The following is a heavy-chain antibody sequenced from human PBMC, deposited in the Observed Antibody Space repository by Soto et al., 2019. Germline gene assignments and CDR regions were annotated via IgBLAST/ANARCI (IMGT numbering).Heavy chain of an antibody. Sequence: GGSLRLSCAPSGFTFTTYAMTWVRQAPGKGLEWVSGITGSGCGTYYADSVKGRFTISRDNSENTLHLQMNRLRAEDTAIYYCAKDFQGVVPDAFDVWGRGTMVTVSS. D-gene: IGHD2-21*01. J-gene: IGHJ3*01. CDR1: GFTFTTYA. CDR2: ITGSGCGT. CDR3: AKDFQGVVPDAFDV. V-gene: IGHV3-23*01.